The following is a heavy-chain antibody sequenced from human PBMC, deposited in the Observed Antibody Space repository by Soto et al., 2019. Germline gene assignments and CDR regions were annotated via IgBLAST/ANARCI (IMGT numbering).Heavy chain of an antibody. CDR1: GFSFGSYA. CDR3: ARWSYLDY. CDR2: LSGSDGKT. D-gene: IGHD3-3*01. J-gene: IGHJ4*02. Sequence: LRLSCAASGFSFGSYALSWVHQVPGKGLEWVSTLSGSDGKTFYADSVKGRFSISRDTSQSTLYLQMNSLRADDTAMYYCARWSYLDYWGQGTRVTVSS. V-gene: IGHV3-23*01.